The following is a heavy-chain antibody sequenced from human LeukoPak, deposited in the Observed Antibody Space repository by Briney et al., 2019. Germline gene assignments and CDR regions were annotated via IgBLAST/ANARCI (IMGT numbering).Heavy chain of an antibody. CDR1: GFTFDDYA. J-gene: IGHJ4*02. CDR2: INWNSDGI. D-gene: IGHD5-12*01. CDR3: AINGGGDSGYGNFDY. V-gene: IGHV3-9*01. Sequence: GRSLRLSCAVSGFTFDDYAMHWVRQAPGKGLEWVSGINWNSDGIGYADSVKGRFTTSRDNAKNSLYLQMNSLRAEDTAFYYCAINGGGDSGYGNFDYWGQGTLVTVSS.